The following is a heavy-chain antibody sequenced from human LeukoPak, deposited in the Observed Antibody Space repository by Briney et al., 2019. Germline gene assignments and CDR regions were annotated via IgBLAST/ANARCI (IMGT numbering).Heavy chain of an antibody. V-gene: IGHV1-69*13. CDR2: IIPILGTA. J-gene: IGHJ4*02. CDR3: ASRDEGIQLWLRN. D-gene: IGHD5-18*01. Sequence: GASVKVSCKASGGTFSSYAISWVRQAPGQGLEWMGGIIPILGTANYAQKFQGRVTITADESTSTAYMELSSLRSEDTAVYYCASRDEGIQLWLRNWGQGTLVTVSS. CDR1: GGTFSSYA.